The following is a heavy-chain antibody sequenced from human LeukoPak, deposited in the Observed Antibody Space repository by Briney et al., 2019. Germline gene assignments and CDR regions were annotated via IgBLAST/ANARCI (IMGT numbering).Heavy chain of an antibody. CDR3: ARGPTRANSSDY. CDR1: GSTFSDYA. Sequence: GRSLRLSCAASGSTFSDYAMHWVRQAPGKGLEWVANIKQDGSEKYYVDSVKGRFTISRDNAKNSLYLQMNSLRTEDTAMYYCARGPTRANSSDYWGQGTLVTVSS. CDR2: IKQDGSEK. V-gene: IGHV3-7*01. D-gene: IGHD2/OR15-2a*01. J-gene: IGHJ4*02.